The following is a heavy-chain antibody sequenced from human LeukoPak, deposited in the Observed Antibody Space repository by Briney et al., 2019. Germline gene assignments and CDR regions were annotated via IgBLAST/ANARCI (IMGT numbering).Heavy chain of an antibody. CDR1: GDSISNFY. CDR3: ARTTEGGYTYDYFYYYYMDV. Sequence: SETLSLTCSVSGDSISNFYWSWIRQPPGKGLEWIGYVDYSGSTSYNPSLKNRVTISIDTSKNQFSLKLNSVTAADTAVYYCARTTEGGYTYDYFYYYYMDVWGKGTTVTISS. CDR2: VDYSGST. D-gene: IGHD5-18*01. J-gene: IGHJ6*03. V-gene: IGHV4-59*01.